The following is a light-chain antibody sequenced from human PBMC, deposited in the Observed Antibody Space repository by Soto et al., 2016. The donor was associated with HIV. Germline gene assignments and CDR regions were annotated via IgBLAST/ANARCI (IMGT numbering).Light chain of an antibody. Sequence: SYELTQPPSVSVSPGQTASITCSGDKLGNKYACWYRQKPGQSPVLVIYQDSKRPSGIPERFSGSNSGNTATLTISGTQAMDEADYFCQVWHSGGDNYVFGPGTKVAV. CDR1: KLGNKY. J-gene: IGLJ1*01. V-gene: IGLV3-1*01. CDR3: QVWHSGGDNYV. CDR2: QDS.